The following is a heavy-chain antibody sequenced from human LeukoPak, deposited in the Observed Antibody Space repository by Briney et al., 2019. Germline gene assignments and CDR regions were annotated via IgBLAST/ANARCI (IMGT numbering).Heavy chain of an antibody. CDR2: IFYGGST. D-gene: IGHD2-2*01. CDR3: ARDQPAAGIGY. CDR1: GGSISNSSYY. J-gene: IGHJ4*02. Sequence: PSETLSLTCTVSGGSISNSSYYWGWIRQPPGKGLEWIGSIFYGGSTYYNPSLKSRVTMSVDTSKNQFSLKLSSVTAADTAVYYCARDQPAAGIGYWGQGTLVTVSS. V-gene: IGHV4-39*07.